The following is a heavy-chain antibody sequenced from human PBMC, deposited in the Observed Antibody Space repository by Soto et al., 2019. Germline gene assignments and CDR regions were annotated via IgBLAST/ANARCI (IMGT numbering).Heavy chain of an antibody. Sequence: SETLSLTCTVSGGSINSYYWSWIRQPPGKGLEWIGQIYYTGSTNYNPSLKSRVTISVDTSKNQFSLRLTSVTAADAAVYFCARQMRVPIAYSASLIPLTSWGQGTQVTVSS. CDR2: IYYTGST. D-gene: IGHD2-21*01. V-gene: IGHV4-59*08. CDR3: ARQMRVPIAYSASLIPLTS. CDR1: GGSINSYY. J-gene: IGHJ5*02.